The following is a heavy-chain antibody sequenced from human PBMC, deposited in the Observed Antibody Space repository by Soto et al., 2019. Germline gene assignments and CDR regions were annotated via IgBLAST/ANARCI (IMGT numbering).Heavy chain of an antibody. CDR2: IYYSGST. CDR3: AISYDFCSGYSYWFDP. D-gene: IGHD3-3*01. J-gene: IGHJ5*02. V-gene: IGHV4-59*01. CDR1: GGSISSYY. Sequence: SETLSLTCTVSGGSISSYYLSWIRQPPGKGLEWIGYIYYSGSTNFNPSLKSRVTISVDTSKNQFTLNLGSVTAADTAVFYCAISYDFCSGYSYWFDPLGQGTLVTVSS.